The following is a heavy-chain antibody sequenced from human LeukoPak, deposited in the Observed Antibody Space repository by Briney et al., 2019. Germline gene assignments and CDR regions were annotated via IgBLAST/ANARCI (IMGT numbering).Heavy chain of an antibody. V-gene: IGHV3-21*01. J-gene: IGHJ5*02. CDR1: GFTFSSYS. D-gene: IGHD3-9*01. CDR2: ISSSSSYI. CDR3: ARDQRYFDWLLEDPNWFDP. Sequence: GGSLRLSCAASGFTFSSYSMNWVRQAPGKGLEWVSSISSSSSYIYYADSVKRLFTIHRDNAKDSLYLQMNSVRAEDTAVYYCARDQRYFDWLLEDPNWFDPWGQGTLVTVSS.